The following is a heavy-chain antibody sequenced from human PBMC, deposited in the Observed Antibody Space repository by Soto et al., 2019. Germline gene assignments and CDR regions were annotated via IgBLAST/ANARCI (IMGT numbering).Heavy chain of an antibody. V-gene: IGHV4-34*01. Sequence: QVQLQQWGAGLLKPSETLSLTCAVYGGSFSGYYWTWIRQPPGTGLEWLGEINHSGSTNYNPSLKTLVTLSVDTSKNQFSLKLTSVTAADTAVYYCARDKISGLFDSWGQGTLVTVSS. CDR1: GGSFSGYY. J-gene: IGHJ4*02. CDR2: INHSGST. CDR3: ARDKISGLFDS.